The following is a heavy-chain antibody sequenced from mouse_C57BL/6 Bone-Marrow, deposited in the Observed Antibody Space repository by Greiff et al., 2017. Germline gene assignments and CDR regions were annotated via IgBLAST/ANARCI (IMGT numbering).Heavy chain of an antibody. V-gene: IGHV1-18*01. CDR1: GYTFTDYN. D-gene: IGHD2-2*01. CDR3: ARALWLRRPYYAMDY. Sequence: VQLHQSGPELVKPGASVKIPCKASGYTFTDYNMDWVKQSHGKSLEWIGDINPNNGGTIYNQKFKGKATLTVDKSSSTAYMGLRSLTSEDTAVYYCARALWLRRPYYAMDYWGQGTSVTVSS. CDR2: INPNNGGT. J-gene: IGHJ4*01.